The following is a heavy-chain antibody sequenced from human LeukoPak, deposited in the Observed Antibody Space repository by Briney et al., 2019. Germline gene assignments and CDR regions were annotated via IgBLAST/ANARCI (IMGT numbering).Heavy chain of an antibody. Sequence: SETLSLTCAVYGGSFSGYYWSWIRQPPGKGLEWIGEINHSGSTNYNPSLKSRATISVDTSKNQFSLKLSSVTAADTAVYYCARGMYYYYYHMDVWGKGTTVTVSS. V-gene: IGHV4-34*01. CDR3: ARGMYYYYYHMDV. CDR2: INHSGST. CDR1: GGSFSGYY. J-gene: IGHJ6*03.